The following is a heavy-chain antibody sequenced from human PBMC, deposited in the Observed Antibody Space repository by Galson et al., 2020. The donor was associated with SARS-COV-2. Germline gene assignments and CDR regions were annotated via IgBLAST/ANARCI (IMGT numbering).Heavy chain of an antibody. J-gene: IGHJ5*02. CDR2: ISNSGTT. CDR3: ARVPVYWSGGRCYNWFDP. D-gene: IGHD2-15*01. Sequence: SETLSLTCAVSGGSINSGTYSWCWIRQHPGKGLEWIGHISNSGTTYYNPSLKSRLTISVDTSENQFSLKLTSVTAADTAVYYCARVPVYWSGGRCYNWFDPWGLGTLVTVAP. V-gene: IGHV4-31*11. CDR1: GGSINSGTYS.